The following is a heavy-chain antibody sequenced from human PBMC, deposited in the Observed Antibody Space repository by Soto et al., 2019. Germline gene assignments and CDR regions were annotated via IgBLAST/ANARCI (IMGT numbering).Heavy chain of an antibody. CDR3: ASQFMVRGNEAFDV. CDR2: INHSGST. J-gene: IGHJ3*01. Sequence: QVQLQESGPGLVKPSGTLALTCAVSTGSITTTNWLSWVRQPPGKGLEWIGEINHSGSTNYNPSLKSRVTISVDKSKNQFSLKLNSVTAADTAVYYCASQFMVRGNEAFDVWGQGTMVTVSS. D-gene: IGHD3-10*01. V-gene: IGHV4-4*02. CDR1: TGSITTTNW.